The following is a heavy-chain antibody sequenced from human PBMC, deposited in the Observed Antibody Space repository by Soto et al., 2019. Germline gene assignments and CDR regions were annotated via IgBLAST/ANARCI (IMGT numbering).Heavy chain of an antibody. Sequence: SETVSLTCTVSGGSISSGGYYWSWIRQHPGKGLEWIGYIYYSGSTYYNPSLKSRVTISVDTSKNQFSLKLSSVTAADTAVYYCARDRPGSYYDSSGPLFDPWGQGTLVTVSS. D-gene: IGHD3-22*01. CDR1: GGSISSGGYY. CDR2: IYYSGST. V-gene: IGHV4-31*03. J-gene: IGHJ5*02. CDR3: ARDRPGSYYDSSGPLFDP.